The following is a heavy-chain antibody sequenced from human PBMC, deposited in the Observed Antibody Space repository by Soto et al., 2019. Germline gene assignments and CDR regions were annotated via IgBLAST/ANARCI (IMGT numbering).Heavy chain of an antibody. CDR3: ARAAYGSSWYIGY. D-gene: IGHD6-13*01. J-gene: IGHJ4*02. V-gene: IGHV3-30*04. Sequence: QVQLVESGGGVVQPGRSLRLSCAASGFTFSSYAMHWVRQAPGKGLEWVAVISYDGSNNYYADSVKGRFTISRDNSKNTRYLQMNSLRAEDTAVYYCARAAYGSSWYIGYWGQGTLVTVSS. CDR1: GFTFSSYA. CDR2: ISYDGSNN.